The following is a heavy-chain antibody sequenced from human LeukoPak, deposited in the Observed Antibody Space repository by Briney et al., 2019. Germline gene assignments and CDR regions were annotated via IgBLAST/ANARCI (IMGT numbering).Heavy chain of an antibody. D-gene: IGHD3-3*01. CDR3: ARDSEAYYDFWSGHPGNWFDP. V-gene: IGHV1-2*06. Sequence: ASVKVSCKASGYTFTGYYMHWVRQAPGQGLEWMGRINPNSGGTNYAQKFQGRVTMTRYTSISTAYMELRRLRSDDPAVYYCARDSEAYYDFWSGHPGNWFDPWGQGTLVTVSS. CDR1: GYTFTGYY. CDR2: INPNSGGT. J-gene: IGHJ5*02.